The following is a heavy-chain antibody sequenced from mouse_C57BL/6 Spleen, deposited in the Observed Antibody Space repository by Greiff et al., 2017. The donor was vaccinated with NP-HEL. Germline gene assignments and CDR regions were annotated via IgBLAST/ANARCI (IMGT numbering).Heavy chain of an antibody. J-gene: IGHJ2*01. CDR1: GYTFTSYW. D-gene: IGHD2-4*01. V-gene: IGHV1-55*01. CDR2: IYPGSGST. Sequence: QVQLKQSGAELVKPGASVKMSCKASGYTFTSYWITWVKQRPGQGLEWIGDIYPGSGSTNYNEKFKSKATLTVDTSSSTAYMQLSSLTSEDSAVYYCARAYDYDFDYWGQGTTLTVSS. CDR3: ARAYDYDFDY.